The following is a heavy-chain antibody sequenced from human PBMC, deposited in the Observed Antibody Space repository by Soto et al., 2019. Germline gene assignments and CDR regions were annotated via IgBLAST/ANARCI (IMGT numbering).Heavy chain of an antibody. CDR2: IYHSGRT. J-gene: IGHJ4*02. Sequence: QLQLQESGSGLVKPSQTLSLTCAVSGGSISSGGYSWSWIRQPPGKGLEWIGYIYHSGRTYYNPSLTSRVTISVDTSKNQFSLKLSSVTAADTAVYYRARAEYIDQGGFDYWGQGTLVTVSS. CDR3: ARAEYIDQGGFDY. V-gene: IGHV4-30-2*01. D-gene: IGHD6-6*01. CDR1: GGSISSGGYS.